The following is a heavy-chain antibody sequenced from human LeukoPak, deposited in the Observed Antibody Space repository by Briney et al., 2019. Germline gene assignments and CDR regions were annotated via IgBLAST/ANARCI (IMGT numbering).Heavy chain of an antibody. CDR2: IYYSGST. V-gene: IGHV4-59*01. J-gene: IGHJ4*02. CDR3: ARVTGYMIEDYFDY. Sequence: SETLSLTCTVSGGSISSYYWSWIRQPPGKGLEWIGYIYYSGSTNYNPSLKSRVTISVDTSKNQFSLRLSSVTAADTAVYYCARVTGYMIEDYFDYWGQGTLTTVSS. CDR1: GGSISSYY. D-gene: IGHD3-22*01.